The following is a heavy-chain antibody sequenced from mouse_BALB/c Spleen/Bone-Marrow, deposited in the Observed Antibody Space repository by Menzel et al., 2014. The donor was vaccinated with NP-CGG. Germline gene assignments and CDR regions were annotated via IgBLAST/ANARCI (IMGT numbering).Heavy chain of an antibody. Sequence: VQLQQSGPEQVKPGASVKMSCKASGYTFTSYVMHWVKQKPGQGLVWIGYINPYNDGTKYNEKFKGKATLTSDKSSSTAYMELSSLTSEDPAVYYCARRGRIAEALGYWGQGTTLTVSS. CDR1: GYTFTSYV. J-gene: IGHJ2*01. CDR3: ARRGRIAEALGY. D-gene: IGHD6-1*01. V-gene: IGHV1-14*01. CDR2: INPYNDGT.